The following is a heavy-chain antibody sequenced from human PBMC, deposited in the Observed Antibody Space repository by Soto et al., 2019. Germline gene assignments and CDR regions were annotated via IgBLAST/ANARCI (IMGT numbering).Heavy chain of an antibody. CDR1: GFTFSNYA. D-gene: IGHD6-19*01. V-gene: IGHV3-23*01. CDR3: ARFFGSGFDY. CDR2: ISGSGIGT. Sequence: GGSLRLSCAASGFTFSNYAMSWVRQAPGKGLEWVSGISGSGIGTYYADSVKGRFTVSRDNAKTSLYLQMDSLRNEDTAVYYCARFFGSGFDYWGQGTLVTVSS. J-gene: IGHJ4*02.